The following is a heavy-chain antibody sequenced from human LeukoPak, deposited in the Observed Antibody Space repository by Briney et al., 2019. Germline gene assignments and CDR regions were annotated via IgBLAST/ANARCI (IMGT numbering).Heavy chain of an antibody. J-gene: IGHJ4*02. V-gene: IGHV3-7*01. Sequence: GGSLRLSCAASGFTFSSYWMSWVRQAPGNGLEGVANIKQDGSEKYYVDSVKGRFTISRDNAKHSLYLQMNSLRAEDPAVYYCARDTSYYDFWSGCQFSFDYWGQGTLVTVSS. CDR1: GFTFSSYW. CDR2: IKQDGSEK. D-gene: IGHD3-3*01. CDR3: ARDTSYYDFWSGCQFSFDY.